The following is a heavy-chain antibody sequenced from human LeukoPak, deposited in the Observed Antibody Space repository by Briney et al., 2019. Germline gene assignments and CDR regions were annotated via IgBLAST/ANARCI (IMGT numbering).Heavy chain of an antibody. J-gene: IGHJ5*02. CDR2: ISGSGSTI. D-gene: IGHD2-21*01. Sequence: GGSLRLSCVASGFTFSSYTMNWVRQAPGKGLEWVSYISGSGSTIYYADSVKGRFTISRDNAKNTLYLQMNSLRAEDTAVYYCARDGVEFYNWFDPWGQGTLVTVSS. CDR3: ARDGVEFYNWFDP. CDR1: GFTFSSYT. V-gene: IGHV3-48*04.